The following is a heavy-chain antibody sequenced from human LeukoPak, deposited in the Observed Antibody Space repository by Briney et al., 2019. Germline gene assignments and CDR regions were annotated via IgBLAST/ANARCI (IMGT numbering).Heavy chain of an antibody. J-gene: IGHJ4*02. CDR1: GGSISSYY. V-gene: IGHV4-59*01. CDR2: IYYSGST. D-gene: IGHD3-10*01. CDR3: ARDFGAGWEEPKYSFDY. Sequence: SETLSLTCTVSGGSISSYYWTWIRQPPGKGLEWIGYIYYSGSTNYNPSLKSRVTMSVDTSKKQFSLKLSSVTAADTAVYYCARDFGAGWEEPKYSFDYWGQGILVTVSS.